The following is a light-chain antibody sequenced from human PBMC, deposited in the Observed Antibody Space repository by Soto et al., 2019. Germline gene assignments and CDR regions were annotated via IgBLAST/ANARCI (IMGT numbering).Light chain of an antibody. Sequence: QSALTQPPSASGSPGQSVTISCSGTSSDVGGFNYVSWYQQHPGRAAKVLIYEVNKRPSGVPDRFSGSKSGSTASLTVSGLQAEDEAEDYCSSYAVTNIFVFGTGTKLTVL. CDR3: SSYAVTNIFV. CDR2: EVN. J-gene: IGLJ1*01. CDR1: SSDVGGFNY. V-gene: IGLV2-8*01.